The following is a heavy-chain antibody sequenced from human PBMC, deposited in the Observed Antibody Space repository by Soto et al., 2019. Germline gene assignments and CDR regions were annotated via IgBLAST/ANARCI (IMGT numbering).Heavy chain of an antibody. Sequence: QVQLQESGPGLVKPSETLSLTCTVSGGSISSYYWSWIRQPPGKGLEWIGYIYYSGSTNYNPSLKRRVTISVDTSKNQFSLKLSSVTAADTAVYYCARDGGSYYGMDVWGQGTTVTVSS. CDR2: IYYSGST. J-gene: IGHJ6*02. CDR1: GGSISSYY. CDR3: ARDGGSYYGMDV. D-gene: IGHD3-16*01. V-gene: IGHV4-59*01.